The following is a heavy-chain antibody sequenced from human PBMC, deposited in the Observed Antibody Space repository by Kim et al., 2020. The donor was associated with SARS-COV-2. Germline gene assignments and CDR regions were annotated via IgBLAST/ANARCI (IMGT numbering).Heavy chain of an antibody. D-gene: IGHD3-10*01. CDR3: ARLLYLPNNWFDP. J-gene: IGHJ5*02. Sequence: YNPSRKSRVTISVDTSKNQFSLKLSSVTAADTAVYYCARLLYLPNNWFDPWGQGTLVTVSS. V-gene: IGHV4-39*07.